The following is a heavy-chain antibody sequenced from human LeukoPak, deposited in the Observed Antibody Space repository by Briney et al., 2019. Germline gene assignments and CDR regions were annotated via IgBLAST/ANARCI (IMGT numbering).Heavy chain of an antibody. V-gene: IGHV4-4*07. CDR3: ARETSGTYYNPLGYMDV. D-gene: IGHD3-10*01. CDR2: IFTSGIT. J-gene: IGHJ6*03. CDR1: GGSISIYY. Sequence: SETLSLTCTVSGGSISIYYWNSIRQPAGKGLEWIGRIFTSGITNYNPSLKSRVTMSVDTSKNQFSLNLSSVIAADTAIYYCARETSGTYYNPLGYMDVWGKGTTVTVSS.